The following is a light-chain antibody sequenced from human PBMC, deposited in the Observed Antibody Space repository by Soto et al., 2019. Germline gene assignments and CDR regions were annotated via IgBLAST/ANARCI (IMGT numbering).Light chain of an antibody. CDR2: GAS. Sequence: NVLTQSPGTLSLSPGERATLSCRASQSVSGNYITWYQQKPGQPPRLLIYGASSRATGIPDRFSGSGSGTDFTLTISRLEPEDLVVYYCQQYGSFPFTFGGGINVDIK. J-gene: IGKJ4*01. V-gene: IGKV3-20*01. CDR1: QSVSGNY. CDR3: QQYGSFPFT.